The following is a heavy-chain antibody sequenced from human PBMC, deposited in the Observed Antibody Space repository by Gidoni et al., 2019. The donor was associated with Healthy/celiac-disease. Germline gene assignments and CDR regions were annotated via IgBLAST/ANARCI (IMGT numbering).Heavy chain of an antibody. D-gene: IGHD2-15*01. CDR2: IWYDGINK. V-gene: IGHV3-33*01. CDR1: GFPFSSYG. CDR3: ARELGSCLDY. J-gene: IGHJ4*02. Sequence: QVPLVESGGGVVQPGRCRRLSCAASGFPFSSYGMHWVRQAPGKGLGWVAVIWYDGINKYYADSVKGRFTISRDNSKNTLYLQMNSLRAEDTAVYYCARELGSCLDYWGQGTLVTVSS.